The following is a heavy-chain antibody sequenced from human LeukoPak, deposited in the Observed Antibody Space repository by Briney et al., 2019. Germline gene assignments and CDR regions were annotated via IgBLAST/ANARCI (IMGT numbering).Heavy chain of an antibody. CDR1: GYRFINYW. Sequence: GESLKISCKGSGYRFINYWIGWVRQMPGKGLEWMGIVFPGDSDTRYSPSFQGQVTISVDKSISTAYLQWSSLKASDTAMYYCARPNLTSGTYYIDYWGQGTLVTVSS. CDR2: VFPGDSDT. J-gene: IGHJ4*02. CDR3: ARPNLTSGTYYIDY. D-gene: IGHD3-10*01. V-gene: IGHV5-51*01.